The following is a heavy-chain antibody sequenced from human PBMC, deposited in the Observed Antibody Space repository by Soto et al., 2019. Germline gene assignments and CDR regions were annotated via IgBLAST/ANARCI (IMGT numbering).Heavy chain of an antibody. CDR3: ARDWGIPIFGVVIRTSYGMDV. CDR2: INPNSGGT. Sequence: ASVKISCKASGYTFTGYYMHWVRQAPGQGLEWMGWINPNSGGTKYAQKFQGRVTMTRDTAISTAYMELSRLRSDDTAVYSCARDWGIPIFGVVIRTSYGMDVWGQGTTVTVSS. V-gene: IGHV1-2*02. D-gene: IGHD3-3*01. CDR1: GYTFTGYY. J-gene: IGHJ6*02.